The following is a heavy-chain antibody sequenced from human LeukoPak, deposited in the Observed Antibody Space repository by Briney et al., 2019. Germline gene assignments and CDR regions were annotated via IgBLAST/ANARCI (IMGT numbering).Heavy chain of an antibody. J-gene: IGHJ4*02. Sequence: GGSLRLSCAASGFTVSSNYMSWVRQTPGRGLEWLSIIYSSGVTFYASSLKGRFTISRDISRNTLYLQMNSLRAEDTAVYYCAKLATRGENYWGQGTLVTVSS. D-gene: IGHD1-7*01. CDR3: AKLATRGENY. V-gene: IGHV3-53*01. CDR2: IYSSGVT. CDR1: GFTVSSNY.